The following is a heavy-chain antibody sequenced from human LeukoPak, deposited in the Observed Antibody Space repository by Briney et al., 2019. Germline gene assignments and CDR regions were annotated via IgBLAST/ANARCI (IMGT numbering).Heavy chain of an antibody. CDR1: GGSFSGYY. D-gene: IGHD5-12*01. V-gene: IGHV4-34*01. CDR3: ASRDVDIVATTTKFDY. J-gene: IGHJ4*02. CDR2: INHSGST. Sequence: SGTLSLTCAVYGGSFSGYYWSWIRQPPGKGLEWIGEINHSGSTNYNPSLKSRVTISVDTSKNQFSLKLSSVTAADTAVYYCASRDVDIVATTTKFDYWGQGTLVTVSS.